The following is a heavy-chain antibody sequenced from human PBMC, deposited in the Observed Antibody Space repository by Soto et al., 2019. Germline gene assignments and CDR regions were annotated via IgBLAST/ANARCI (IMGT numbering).Heavy chain of an antibody. V-gene: IGHV3-7*05. CDR3: VRGQTAPTNVFHY. Sequence: EVQLVESGGGFVQPGGSLRLSCAASGFTFNSYYMIWVRQAPGKGLEWVANINQDGSENRYVGSVRGRFTISIDNAQNSVYLQMNSLSAADTAVYYCVRGQTAPTNVFHYLGQGTPVTVST. D-gene: IGHD2-21*02. CDR2: INQDGSEN. J-gene: IGHJ4*02. CDR1: GFTFNSYY.